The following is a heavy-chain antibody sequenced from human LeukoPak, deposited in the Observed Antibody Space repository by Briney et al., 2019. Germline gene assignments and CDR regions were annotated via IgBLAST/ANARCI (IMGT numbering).Heavy chain of an antibody. V-gene: IGHV4-39*01. CDR2: IYYSGST. J-gene: IGHJ1*01. CDR3: ARHNWYSSSSKYFQH. CDR1: GGSISSSSYY. Sequence: SETLSLTCTVSGGSISSSSYYWGWIRQPPGKGLEWIGSIYYSGSTYYNPSLKSRVTISVDTSKNQFSLKLSSVTAADTAVYYCARHNWYSSSSKYFQHWGQGTLVTVSS. D-gene: IGHD6-6*01.